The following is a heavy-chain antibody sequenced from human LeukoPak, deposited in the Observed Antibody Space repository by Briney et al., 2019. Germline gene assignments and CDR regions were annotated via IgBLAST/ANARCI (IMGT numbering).Heavy chain of an antibody. J-gene: IGHJ5*02. CDR1: GYTFTDYY. D-gene: IGHD6-13*01. CDR2: IGPNSGDT. CDR3: ASANGYSSSWYWSDP. V-gene: IGHV1-2*02. Sequence: ASVKVPCKASGYTFTDYYMHWVRQAPGQGLEWMGWIGPNSGDTNYAQKFQGSVTMTRETSISTAYMERSRLRSEDTAVYYCASANGYSSSWYWSDPWGQGTLVTVSS.